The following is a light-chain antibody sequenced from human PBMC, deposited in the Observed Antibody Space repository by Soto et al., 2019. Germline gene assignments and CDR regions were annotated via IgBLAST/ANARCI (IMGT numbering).Light chain of an antibody. CDR3: QHYGTSAL. CDR2: GAS. Sequence: EIVLTQSPGTLSLSPGERATLSCRASESVSTSYLAWYQQKPGQAPRLLIYGASGRATGIPDRFSVSASVTXFXXTIXXLXXXDFAVYYCQHYGTSALFGPGTKVDIK. V-gene: IGKV3-20*01. J-gene: IGKJ3*01. CDR1: ESVSTSY.